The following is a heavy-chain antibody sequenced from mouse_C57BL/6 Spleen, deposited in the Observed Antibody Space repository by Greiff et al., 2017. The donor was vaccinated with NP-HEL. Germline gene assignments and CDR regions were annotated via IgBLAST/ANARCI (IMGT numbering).Heavy chain of an antibody. Sequence: QVQLQQSGPELVKPGASVKISCKASGYAFSSSWMNWVKQRPGKGLEWIGRIYPGDGDTNYNGKFKGKATLSADNSSSTAYMQLSSLTSEDSAVYFCARSSLSYWGQGTTLTVSS. J-gene: IGHJ2*01. CDR2: IYPGDGDT. CDR1: GYAFSSSW. CDR3: ARSSLSY. V-gene: IGHV1-82*01.